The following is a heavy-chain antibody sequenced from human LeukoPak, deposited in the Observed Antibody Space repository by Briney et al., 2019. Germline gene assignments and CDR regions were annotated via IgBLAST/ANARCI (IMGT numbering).Heavy chain of an antibody. J-gene: IGHJ6*03. D-gene: IGHD6-13*01. CDR1: GGSFNDYY. CDR3: ARGGRYMSASWYRSVXYYMXV. Sequence: SETLSLTCAVYGGSFNDYYWNWIRQPPGKGLEWIGEINLRGSTTYNPSLKSRVTISLDESKNQFSLKLSSVTAADTAVYFCARGGRYMSASWYRSVXYYMXVXXXXTTVTVS. CDR2: INLRGST. V-gene: IGHV4-34*01.